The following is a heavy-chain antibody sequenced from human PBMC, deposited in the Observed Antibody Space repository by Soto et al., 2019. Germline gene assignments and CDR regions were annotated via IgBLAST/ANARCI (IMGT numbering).Heavy chain of an antibody. V-gene: IGHV1-2*02. CDR1: GYTFTGYY. D-gene: IGHD2-2*01. CDR2: ISPDSGGT. CDR3: ARDSGYCTSTSCYYFDS. Sequence: ASVKVSCKASGYTFTGYYMHWVRQAPGQGLEWMGWISPDSGGTNYAQKFQGRVTMTRDTSISTAYMELSSLRSDDTAVYFCARDSGYCTSTSCYYFDSWGQGTLLTVSS. J-gene: IGHJ4*02.